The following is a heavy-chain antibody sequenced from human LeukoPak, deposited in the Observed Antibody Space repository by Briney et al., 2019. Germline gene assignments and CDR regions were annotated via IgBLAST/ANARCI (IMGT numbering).Heavy chain of an antibody. CDR1: GDSVSSNSAA. CDR2: TYYRSKWYN. CDR3: ARDTGGYYDSSGYYDY. J-gene: IGHJ4*02. Sequence: SQTLSLTCAISGDSVSSNSAAWNWIRQSPSRGLEWLGRTYYRSKWYNDYAVSVKSRITLNPDTSKNQFSLQLNSVTPEDTAVYYCARDTGGYYDSSGYYDYWGQGTLVTVSS. D-gene: IGHD3-22*01. V-gene: IGHV6-1*01.